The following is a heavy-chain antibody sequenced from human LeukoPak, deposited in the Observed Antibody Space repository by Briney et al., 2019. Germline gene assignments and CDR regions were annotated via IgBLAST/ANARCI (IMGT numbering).Heavy chain of an antibody. CDR2: IYYSGST. CDR3: ARQHED. Sequence: PSETLSLTCTVSGGSVSSGGYYWGWLRQHPGKGLEWIGYIYYSGSTYYNPSLRSRVTISIDTSKNKFSLNLSSVTAADTAVYYCARQHEDWGQGTLVTVSS. J-gene: IGHJ4*02. V-gene: IGHV4-31*03. CDR1: GGSVSSGGYY.